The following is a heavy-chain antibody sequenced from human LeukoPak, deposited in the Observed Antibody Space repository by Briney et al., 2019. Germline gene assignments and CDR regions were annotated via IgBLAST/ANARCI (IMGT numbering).Heavy chain of an antibody. CDR1: GFTFSSSR. J-gene: IGHJ4*02. Sequence: GGSLRLSCAASGFTFSSSRMHWVRPPPGKGLVWVTRINGDGSSTSYADSVKGRFTISRDNADNTLYLQMNSLRAEGTAVYYCARDTGGAAAGTWGQGTLVTVSS. CDR2: INGDGSST. CDR3: ARDTGGAAAGT. D-gene: IGHD6-13*01. V-gene: IGHV3-74*01.